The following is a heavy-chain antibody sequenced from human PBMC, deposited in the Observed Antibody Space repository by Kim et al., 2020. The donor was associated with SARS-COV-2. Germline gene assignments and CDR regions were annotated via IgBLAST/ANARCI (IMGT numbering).Heavy chain of an antibody. CDR2: IYDTGST. CDR1: GGSISSYY. Sequence: SETLSLTCTVSGGSISSYYWSWIRQPPGKGLEWIGFIYDTGSTSYNPSLKSRVTISVDTSKNQFSLKVSSVTAADTAVYYCARDRGPGGTGYFDYWGQGT. J-gene: IGHJ4*02. D-gene: IGHD3-10*01. V-gene: IGHV4-59*01. CDR3: ARDRGPGGTGYFDY.